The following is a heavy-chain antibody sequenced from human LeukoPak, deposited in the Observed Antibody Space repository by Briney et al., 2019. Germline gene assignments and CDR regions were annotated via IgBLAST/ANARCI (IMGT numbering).Heavy chain of an antibody. D-gene: IGHD5-18*01. CDR1: GFTFSSYT. Sequence: GGSLRLSCAASGFTFSSYTMNWVRQAPGKGLEWVSFISTTGSTIHYGDSVKGRFTISRDNSKNSLYLQMNSLRTEDTALYYCAKGWQLWYYFDYWGQGTLVTVSS. CDR2: ISTTGSTI. V-gene: IGHV3-48*04. J-gene: IGHJ4*02. CDR3: AKGWQLWYYFDY.